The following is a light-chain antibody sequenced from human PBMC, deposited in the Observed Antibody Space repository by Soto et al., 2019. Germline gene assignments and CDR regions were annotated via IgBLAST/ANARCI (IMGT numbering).Light chain of an antibody. J-gene: IGKJ1*01. CDR3: QQYGSSPPWT. CDR1: QSVSSSY. CDR2: GAS. V-gene: IGKV3-20*01. Sequence: EIVLTQSPGTLSLSPGERATLSCRASQSVSSSYLAWYQQKPGQDPRLLIYGASSRATGIPDRFSGSGSGTDFTLTISRLEPEDFAVYYCQQYGSSPPWTFGQGTKVELK.